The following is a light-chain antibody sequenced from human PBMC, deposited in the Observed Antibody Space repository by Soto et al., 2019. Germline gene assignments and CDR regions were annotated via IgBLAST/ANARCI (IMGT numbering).Light chain of an antibody. CDR1: QGISSY. CDR2: AAS. CDR3: QQLNSYPLLT. J-gene: IGKJ4*01. V-gene: IGKV1-9*01. Sequence: DIQMTQSPSNLSASVGDKVTVTCRASQGISSYLAWYQQKPGKAPKLLIYAASTLQSGVPSRFSGSGSGTEFTLTIRSLQPEDLATYYCQQLNSYPLLTFGGGNKVDIK.